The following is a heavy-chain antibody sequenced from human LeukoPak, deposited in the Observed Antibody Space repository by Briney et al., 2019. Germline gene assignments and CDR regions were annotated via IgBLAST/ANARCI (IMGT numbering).Heavy chain of an antibody. D-gene: IGHD3-16*02. Sequence: SSETLSLTCTVSGGSISDYYWSWIRQPPGKGLECIGHIYYSGNTNYNPSLKSRVTMSVDTSKNHFSLSLSSVTAADTAVYYCARAFEDYVWGSYRYAFDIWGQGTMVTVSS. CDR1: GGSISDYY. J-gene: IGHJ3*02. CDR2: IYYSGNT. V-gene: IGHV4-59*01. CDR3: ARAFEDYVWGSYRYAFDI.